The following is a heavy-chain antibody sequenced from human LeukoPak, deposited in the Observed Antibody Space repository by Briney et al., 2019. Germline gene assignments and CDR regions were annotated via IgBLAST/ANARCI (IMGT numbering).Heavy chain of an antibody. J-gene: IGHJ4*02. D-gene: IGHD1-1*01. Sequence: PGGSLRLSCAASGFTFDDYARHWVRQAPGKGLEWVSLISGDRGNTYYADSLKGRFTVSRDNSKSSLYLQMNSLRSEDTALYYCAKDLGPLGTIWIDYWGQGTLVTVSS. CDR3: AKDLGPLGTIWIDY. CDR1: GFTFDDYA. CDR2: ISGDRGNT. V-gene: IGHV3-43*02.